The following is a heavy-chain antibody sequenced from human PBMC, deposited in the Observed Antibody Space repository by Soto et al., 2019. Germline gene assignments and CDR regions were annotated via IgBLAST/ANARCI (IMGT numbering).Heavy chain of an antibody. V-gene: IGHV4-59*01. D-gene: IGHD3-22*01. CDR3: ARDGYYYDSSGYQRVYYFDY. J-gene: IGHJ4*02. Sequence: PLEILSHTYSVADGYSRSYYGRRIRQKKGKGLEWIGYIYYSGSTNYNPSLKSRVTISVDTSKNQFSLKLSSVTAADTAVYYCARDGYYYDSSGYQRVYYFDYWGQGTLVTVSS. CDR2: IYYSGST. CDR1: DGYSRSYY.